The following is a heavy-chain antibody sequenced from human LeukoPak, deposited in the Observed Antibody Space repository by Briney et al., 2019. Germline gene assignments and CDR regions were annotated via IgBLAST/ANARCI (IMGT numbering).Heavy chain of an antibody. D-gene: IGHD2-2*01. CDR3: ARLSSSWPNQFDY. V-gene: IGHV4-39*01. CDR1: GGSISSSNYY. Sequence: SETLSLTCTVSGGSISSSNYYWGWIRRPPGKGLEWLGNIYYSGSTYYNPSLKSPVTISVDMSKNQFSLKLSSVTAADTAVYYCARLSSSWPNQFDYWGQGTPVTVSS. CDR2: IYYSGST. J-gene: IGHJ4*02.